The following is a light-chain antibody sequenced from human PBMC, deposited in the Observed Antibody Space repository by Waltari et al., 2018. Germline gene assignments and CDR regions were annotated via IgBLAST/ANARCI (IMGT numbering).Light chain of an antibody. Sequence: SYELAQPPSASVSQGQPATITCSGDKLGEKYACWYQQRPGQSPTLGIYQDTQRPSGIPDRLSGTNSGNTATLTISGAEAMDEADYYCQAWDSNTVVFGGGTKLTVL. CDR2: QDT. CDR1: KLGEKY. V-gene: IGLV3-1*01. J-gene: IGLJ2*01. CDR3: QAWDSNTVV.